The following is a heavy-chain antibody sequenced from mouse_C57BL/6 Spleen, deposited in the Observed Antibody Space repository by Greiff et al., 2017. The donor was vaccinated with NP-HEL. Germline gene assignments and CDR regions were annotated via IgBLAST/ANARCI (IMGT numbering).Heavy chain of an antibody. CDR3: ARSLPYSNYGFDY. D-gene: IGHD2-5*01. Sequence: VQLQQPGAELVMPGASVKLSCKASGYTFTSYWMHWVKQRPGQGLEWIGEIDPSDSYTNYNQKFKGKSTLTVDKSSSTAYMQLSSLTSEDSAVYYCARSLPYSNYGFDYWGQGTTLTVSS. V-gene: IGHV1-69*01. CDR2: IDPSDSYT. J-gene: IGHJ2*01. CDR1: GYTFTSYW.